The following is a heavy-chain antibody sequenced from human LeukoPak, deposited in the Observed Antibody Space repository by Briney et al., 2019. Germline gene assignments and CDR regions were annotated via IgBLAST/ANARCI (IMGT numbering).Heavy chain of an antibody. J-gene: IGHJ6*03. CDR2: INPNSGGT. CDR3: ARGGQPIYYYYMDV. D-gene: IGHD3-16*01. CDR1: GYTFSGYY. Sequence: GASVKVSCKASGYTFSGYYLHWVRQAPGQGLEWMGWINPNSGGTNYAQKFQGRVTMTRDTSIGTAYMELSSLRSDDTAMYYCARGGQPIYYYYMDVWGKGTTVTVSS. V-gene: IGHV1-2*02.